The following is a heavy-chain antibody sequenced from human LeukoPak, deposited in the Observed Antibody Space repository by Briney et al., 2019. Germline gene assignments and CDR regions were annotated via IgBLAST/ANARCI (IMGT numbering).Heavy chain of an antibody. CDR2: IYYSGST. D-gene: IGHD6-13*01. V-gene: IGHV4-39*07. CDR1: GGSISSSSYY. Sequence: SETLSLTCTVSGGSISSSSYYWGWIRQPPGKGLEWIGSIYYSGSTYYNPFLKSRVTISVDTSKNQFSLKLSSVTAADTAVYYCARVWQLANDYWGQGTLVTVSS. CDR3: ARVWQLANDY. J-gene: IGHJ4*02.